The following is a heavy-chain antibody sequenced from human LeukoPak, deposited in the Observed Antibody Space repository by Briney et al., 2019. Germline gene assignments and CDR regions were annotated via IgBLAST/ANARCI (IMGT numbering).Heavy chain of an antibody. CDR2: IHQSGMT. Sequence: SETLSLTCAVSGYSISSGYYWSWIRQPPGKGLEWIATIHQSGMTYYNPSLKSRVTISVDTSKNLFSLKLTSVTAAGTAVYYCARYTGTNWGYSFDYWGQGTLVTVSS. CDR3: ARYTGTNWGYSFDY. D-gene: IGHD7-27*01. J-gene: IGHJ4*02. CDR1: GYSISSGYY. V-gene: IGHV4-38-2*01.